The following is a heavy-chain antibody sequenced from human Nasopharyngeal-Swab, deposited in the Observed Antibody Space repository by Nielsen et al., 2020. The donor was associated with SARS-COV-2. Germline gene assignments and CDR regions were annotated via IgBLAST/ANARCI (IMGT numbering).Heavy chain of an antibody. CDR1: GDSISGADYY. CDR3: ARGGFLISPPAVMSRAPFDS. CDR2: IYHNGAT. V-gene: IGHV4-30-4*01. J-gene: IGHJ5*01. Sequence: SETLSLTCSLSGDSISGADYYWSWIRQSPGKGLEWIGYIYHNGATLYNPSLESRVTMSVDTAKNHFSLTLTSVTAADTAVYFCARGGFLISPPAVMSRAPFDSWGHGILVAVSS. D-gene: IGHD3-16*01.